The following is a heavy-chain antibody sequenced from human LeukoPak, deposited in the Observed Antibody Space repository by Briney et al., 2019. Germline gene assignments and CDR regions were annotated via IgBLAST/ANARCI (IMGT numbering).Heavy chain of an antibody. D-gene: IGHD6-13*01. J-gene: IGHJ4*02. CDR2: FDPEDGET. CDR1: GYTLTELS. V-gene: IGHV1-24*01. CDR3: ARPRMVTRYSSSWYPLDY. Sequence: ASVKVSCKVSGYTLTELSMHWVRQAPGKGLEWMGGFDPEDGETIYAQKFQGRVTMTEDTSTDTAYMELSSLRSGDTAVYYCARPRMVTRYSSSWYPLDYWGQGTLVTVSS.